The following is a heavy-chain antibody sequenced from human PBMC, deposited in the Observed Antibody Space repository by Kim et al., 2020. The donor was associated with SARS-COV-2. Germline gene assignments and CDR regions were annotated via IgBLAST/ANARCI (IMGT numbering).Heavy chain of an antibody. V-gene: IGHV4-39*01. Sequence: TYYNPSLKRRVTISVATSKSPCSLKLSSVTAADTAVYYCARQGIQLWLIYWGQGTLVTVSS. CDR3: ARQGIQLWLIY. J-gene: IGHJ4*02. CDR2: T. D-gene: IGHD5-18*01.